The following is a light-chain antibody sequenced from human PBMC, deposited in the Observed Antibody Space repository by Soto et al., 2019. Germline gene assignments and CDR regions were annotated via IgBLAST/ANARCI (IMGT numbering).Light chain of an antibody. Sequence: EIVLTQSPGTLSLSPGERATLSCRASQSVSSSFLDWYRQKPGQAPRLLIYGASTRAPGIPDRFSGSGSGTDITLTISRLEREAFAVYYCQRYGNSYTFVQGTKLEIK. J-gene: IGKJ2*01. CDR1: QSVSSSF. CDR3: QRYGNSYT. V-gene: IGKV3-20*01. CDR2: GAS.